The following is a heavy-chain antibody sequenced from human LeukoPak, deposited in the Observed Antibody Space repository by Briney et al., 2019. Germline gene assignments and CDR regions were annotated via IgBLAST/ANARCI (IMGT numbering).Heavy chain of an antibody. D-gene: IGHD3-22*01. Sequence: PSETLSLTCAVFGGSFSGYYWSWIRQPPGKGLEWIGEINHSGSTNYNPSLKSRVTISVDTSKNQFSLKLSSVTAADTAVYYCARATMIVVVPTSAYYYYMDVWGKGTTVTVSS. CDR3: ARATMIVVVPTSAYYYYMDV. CDR1: GGSFSGYY. V-gene: IGHV4-34*01. J-gene: IGHJ6*03. CDR2: INHSGST.